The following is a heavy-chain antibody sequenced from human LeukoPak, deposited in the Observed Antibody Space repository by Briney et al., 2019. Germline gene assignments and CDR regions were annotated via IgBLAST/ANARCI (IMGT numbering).Heavy chain of an antibody. D-gene: IGHD2-2*02. V-gene: IGHV3-23*01. CDR1: GFAFRTYA. J-gene: IGHJ4*02. CDR3: AKTLRAAPAIRAFDY. CDR2: ISGSGDKT. Sequence: GGSLRLSCAASGFAFRTYAMSWVRQAPGKGLEGVSAISGSGDKTFYADSVKGRFTISRDNSKNTLYLQMNSLRPEDTAVYYCAKTLRAAPAIRAFDYWGQGTLVTVSS.